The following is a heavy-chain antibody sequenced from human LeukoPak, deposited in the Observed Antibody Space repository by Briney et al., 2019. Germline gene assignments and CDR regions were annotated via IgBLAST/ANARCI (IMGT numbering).Heavy chain of an antibody. CDR1: GFTFSSYA. CDR3: AKASDYDFWSGYYPNYYYYYYMDV. J-gene: IGHJ6*03. Sequence: PGGSLRLSCAASGFTFSSYAMSWVRQAPGKGLEWVSAISGSGGSTYYADSVKGRFTISRDNSKNTLYLQMNSLRAEDKAVYYCAKASDYDFWSGYYPNYYYYYYMDVWGKGTTVTVSS. D-gene: IGHD3-3*01. V-gene: IGHV3-23*01. CDR2: ISGSGGST.